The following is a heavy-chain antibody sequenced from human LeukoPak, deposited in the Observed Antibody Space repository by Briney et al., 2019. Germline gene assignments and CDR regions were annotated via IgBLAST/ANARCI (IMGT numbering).Heavy chain of an antibody. V-gene: IGHV1-69*04. D-gene: IGHD3-10*02. CDR2: IIPILGIA. J-gene: IGHJ6*03. CDR1: GGTFSSYA. Sequence: GASVKVSCKASGGTFSSYAISWVRQAPGQGLEWMGRIIPILGIANYAQKFQGRVTITADKSTSTAYMELSSLRSEDTAVYYCARFYYYVGISDYYYYYMDVWGKGTTVTVSS. CDR3: ARFYYYVGISDYYYYYMDV.